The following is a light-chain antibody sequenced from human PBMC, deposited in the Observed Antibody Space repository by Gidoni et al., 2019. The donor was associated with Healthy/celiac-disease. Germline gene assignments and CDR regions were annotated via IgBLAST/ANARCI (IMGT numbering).Light chain of an antibody. CDR3: QQRSNWPLAVT. V-gene: IGKV3-11*01. Sequence: DIVLTQSPATLSWSPGERATLSCRASQSDSSYLAWYRQQPGQAPRLLIYNASNTDTGTPTTVSGSGSGTDFTLTISSLGPEDFAVYDCQQRSNWPLAVTFGGGTKVEIK. CDR2: NAS. J-gene: IGKJ4*01. CDR1: QSDSSY.